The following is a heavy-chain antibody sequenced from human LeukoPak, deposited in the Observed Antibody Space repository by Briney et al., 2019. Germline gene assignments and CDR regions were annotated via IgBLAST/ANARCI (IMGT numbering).Heavy chain of an antibody. CDR2: ISYDGSNK. D-gene: IGHD2-21*01. Sequence: GRSLRLSCAASGFTFSSYAMHWVRQAPGKGLEWVAVISYDGSNKYYADSVKGRFTISRDNAKNSLYLQMNSLRAEDAAVYYCAKAPVTTCSGAYCYPFDYWGQGTLATVSS. J-gene: IGHJ4*02. CDR3: AKAPVTTCSGAYCYPFDY. CDR1: GFTFSSYA. V-gene: IGHV3-30*04.